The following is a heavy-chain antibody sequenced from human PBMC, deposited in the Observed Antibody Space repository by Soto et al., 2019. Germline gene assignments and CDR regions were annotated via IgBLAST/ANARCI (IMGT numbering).Heavy chain of an antibody. CDR3: ARSRYSSGWWDY. CDR1: GGYISSGGYY. Sequence: SETLSLTCPVSGGYISSGGYYWSWIRQHPGKGLEWIGYIYYSGSTYYNPSLKSRVTISVDTSKNQFSLKLSSVTAADTAVYYCARSRYSSGWWDYWGQGTLVTVSS. J-gene: IGHJ4*02. CDR2: IYYSGST. D-gene: IGHD6-19*01. V-gene: IGHV4-31*03.